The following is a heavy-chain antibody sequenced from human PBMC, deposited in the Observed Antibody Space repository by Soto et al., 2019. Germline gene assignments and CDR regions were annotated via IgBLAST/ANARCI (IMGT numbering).Heavy chain of an antibody. V-gene: IGHV1-8*01. CDR1: GFTFASND. CDR3: ASDVLVGGSLWLDP. CDR2: MNANVDAT. J-gene: IGHJ5*02. D-gene: IGHD3-10*01. Sequence: QVQLVQSGAEVKKPGASVKVSCKASGFTFASNDINWVRQAPGQGLQWMGWMNANVDATDSPQEFKGRVSKTWHASISTAYPELHNLKSDDTAVYYCASDVLVGGSLWLDPCGQGRLFTVSS.